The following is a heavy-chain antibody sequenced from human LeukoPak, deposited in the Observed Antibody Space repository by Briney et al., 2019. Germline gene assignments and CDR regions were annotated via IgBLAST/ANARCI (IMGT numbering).Heavy chain of an antibody. CDR3: ARALGSGSYSGYDAFDI. V-gene: IGHV1-69*04. CDR1: GGTFSSCA. Sequence: ASVKVSCKASGGTFSSCAISWVRQAPGQGLEWMGRIIPIFGIANYAQKFQGRVTITADKSTSTAYMELSSLRSEDTAVYYCARALGSGSYSGYDAFDIWGQGPMVTVSS. D-gene: IGHD1-26*01. CDR2: IIPIFGIA. J-gene: IGHJ3*02.